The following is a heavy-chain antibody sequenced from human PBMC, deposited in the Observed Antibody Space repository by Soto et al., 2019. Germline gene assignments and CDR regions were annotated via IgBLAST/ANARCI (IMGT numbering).Heavy chain of an antibody. Sequence: EVQLLESGGGLVQPGGSLRLSCAASGFTFSSYAMSWVRQAPGKGLEWVSAISGSGGSTYYADSVKGRFTISRDNSKNTLYLQMNSLRAEDTAVYYCAKDPASRETWGSGAFDIWGQGTMVTVSS. CDR2: ISGSGGST. CDR1: GFTFSSYA. V-gene: IGHV3-23*01. CDR3: AKDPASRETWGSGAFDI. D-gene: IGHD7-27*01. J-gene: IGHJ3*02.